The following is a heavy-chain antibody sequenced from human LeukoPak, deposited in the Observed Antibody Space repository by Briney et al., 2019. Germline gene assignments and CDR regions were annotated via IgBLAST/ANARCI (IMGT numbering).Heavy chain of an antibody. D-gene: IGHD6-25*01. J-gene: IGHJ4*02. V-gene: IGHV3-48*01. CDR3: AREQRAGWIDY. Sequence: PSETLSLTCAVSGGSISSGGYSWSWIRQPPGKGLEWVSYISSSSSTIYYADSVKGRFTISRDNAKNSLYLQMNSLRAEDTAVYYCAREQRAGWIDYWGQGTLVTVSS. CDR2: ISSSSSTI. CDR1: GGSISSGGYS.